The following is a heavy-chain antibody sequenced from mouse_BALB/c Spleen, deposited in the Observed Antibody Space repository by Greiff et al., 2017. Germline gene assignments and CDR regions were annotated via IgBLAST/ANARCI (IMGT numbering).Heavy chain of an antibody. J-gene: IGHJ4*01. Sequence: EVQVVESGGGLVQPGGSRKLSCAASGFTFSSFGMHWVRQAPEKGLEWVAYISSGSSTIYYADTVKGRFTISRDNPKNTLFLQMTSLRSEDTAMYYCARSAVYYAMDYWGQGTSVTVSS. D-gene: IGHD3-1*01. V-gene: IGHV5-17*02. CDR2: ISSGSSTI. CDR3: ARSAVYYAMDY. CDR1: GFTFSSFG.